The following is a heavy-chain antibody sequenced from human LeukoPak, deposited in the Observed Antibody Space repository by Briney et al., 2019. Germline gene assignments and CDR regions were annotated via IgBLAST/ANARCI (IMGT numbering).Heavy chain of an antibody. CDR3: AKGARGDYYYYMDV. J-gene: IGHJ6*03. V-gene: IGHV3-23*01. D-gene: IGHD6-6*01. CDR1: GFTFSRYS. Sequence: GGSLRLSCAASGFTFSRYSMNWVRQAPGKGLEWVSAISGSGGSTYYADSVKGRFTISRDNSKNTLYLQMNSLRAEDTAVYYCAKGARGDYYYYMDVWGKGPRSPSP. CDR2: ISGSGGST.